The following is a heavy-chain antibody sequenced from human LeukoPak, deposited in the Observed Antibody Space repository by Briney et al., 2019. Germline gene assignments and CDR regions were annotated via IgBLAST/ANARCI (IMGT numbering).Heavy chain of an antibody. CDR2: IYSGGST. J-gene: IGHJ6*02. CDR3: ARRRCGGDCYGDYYYYYGMDV. Sequence: GGSLRLSCAASGFTVSSNYMSWVRQAPGKGLEWVSVIYSGGSTYYADSVKGRFTISRDNSKNTLYLQMNSPRAEDTAVYYCARRRCGGDCYGDYYYYYGMDVWGQGTTVTVSS. CDR1: GFTVSSNY. D-gene: IGHD2-21*02. V-gene: IGHV3-53*01.